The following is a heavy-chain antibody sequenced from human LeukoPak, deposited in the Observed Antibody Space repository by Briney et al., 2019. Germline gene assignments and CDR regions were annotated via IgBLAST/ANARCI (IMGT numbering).Heavy chain of an antibody. Sequence: ASVKVSCKASGGTFSSYAISWVRQAPGQGLEWMGIINPSGGSTSYAQKFQGRVTMTRDTSTSTVYMELSSLRSEDTAVYYCASGDIKIAVAGTVLGYWGQGTLVTVSS. J-gene: IGHJ4*02. CDR1: GGTFSSYA. CDR2: INPSGGST. CDR3: ASGDIKIAVAGTVLGY. D-gene: IGHD6-19*01. V-gene: IGHV1-46*01.